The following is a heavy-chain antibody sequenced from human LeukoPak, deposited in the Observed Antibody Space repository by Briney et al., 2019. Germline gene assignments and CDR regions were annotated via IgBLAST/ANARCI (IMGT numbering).Heavy chain of an antibody. Sequence: ASVKVSCKASGGTFSSYAISWVRQAPGQGLEWMGWMNPNSGNTGYAQKFQGRVTMTRNTSISTAYMELSSLRSEDTAVYYCARPGLDPITVTGDDAFDIWGQGTMVTVSS. CDR3: ARPGLDPITVTGDDAFDI. D-gene: IGHD4-17*01. J-gene: IGHJ3*02. CDR2: MNPNSGNT. V-gene: IGHV1-8*02. CDR1: GGTFSSYA.